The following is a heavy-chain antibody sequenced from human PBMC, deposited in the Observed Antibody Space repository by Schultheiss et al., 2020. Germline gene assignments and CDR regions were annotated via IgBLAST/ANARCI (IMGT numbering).Heavy chain of an antibody. V-gene: IGHV4-39*07. Sequence: SETLSLTCTVSGGSISSSSYYWGWIRQPPGKGLEWIGEINHSGSTNYNPSLKSRVTISVDTSKNQFSLKLSSVTAADTAVYYCARGGSSPTHWFDPWGQGTLVTVSS. CDR2: INHSGST. D-gene: IGHD6-25*01. CDR1: GGSISSSSYY. J-gene: IGHJ5*02. CDR3: ARGGSSPTHWFDP.